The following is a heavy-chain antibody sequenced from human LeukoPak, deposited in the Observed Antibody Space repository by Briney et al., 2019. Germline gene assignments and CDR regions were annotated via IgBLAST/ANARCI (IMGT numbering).Heavy chain of an antibody. D-gene: IGHD2-8*01. Sequence: SETLSLTCTVSGGSISSYYRSWIRQPAGKGLEWIGRIYTSGSTNYNPSLKSRVTMSVDTSKNQFSLKLSSVTAADTAVYYCARTIGLMVYAGMLDWFDPWGQGTLVTVSS. J-gene: IGHJ5*02. CDR3: ARTIGLMVYAGMLDWFDP. CDR2: IYTSGST. V-gene: IGHV4-4*07. CDR1: GGSISSYY.